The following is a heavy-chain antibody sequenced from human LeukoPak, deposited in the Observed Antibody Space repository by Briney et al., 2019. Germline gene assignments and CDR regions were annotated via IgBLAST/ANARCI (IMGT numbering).Heavy chain of an antibody. CDR1: EFTFSSYW. CDR3: AKGYCSSTSCLFDY. CDR2: SNSDGSTT. D-gene: IGHD2-2*01. Sequence: GGSLRLSCAASEFTFSSYWMHWVRQVPGKGLVWVSLSNSDGSTTSYADSVKGRFTISRDNARNTLYLQMNSLGAEDTAVYYCAKGYCSSTSCLFDYWGQGTLVTVSS. J-gene: IGHJ4*02. V-gene: IGHV3-74*01.